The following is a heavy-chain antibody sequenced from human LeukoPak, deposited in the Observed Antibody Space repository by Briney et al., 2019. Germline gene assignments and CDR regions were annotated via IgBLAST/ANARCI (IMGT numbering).Heavy chain of an antibody. CDR1: GGSISSYY. CDR2: IYYSGST. V-gene: IGHV4-59*01. CDR3: ARDKSIADDAFDI. J-gene: IGHJ3*02. Sequence: SETLSLTCTVSGGSISSYYWSWIRQPPGRGLEWIGYIYYSGSTNYNPSLKSRVTISVGTSKNQFSLKLSSVTAADTAVYYCARDKSIADDAFDIWGQGTMVTVSS. D-gene: IGHD6-13*01.